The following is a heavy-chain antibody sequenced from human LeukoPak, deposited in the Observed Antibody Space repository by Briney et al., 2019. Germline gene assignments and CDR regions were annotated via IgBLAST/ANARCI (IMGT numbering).Heavy chain of an antibody. Sequence: PSETLSLTCAVYGGSFSGYYWSWIRQPPGKGLEWIGEINHSGSTNYNPSLKSRVTISVDTSKNQFSLKLSSVTAADTAVYYCARGPRGGYYYYYYYMDVWGKGTTVTISS. D-gene: IGHD3-16*01. J-gene: IGHJ6*03. CDR2: INHSGST. V-gene: IGHV4-34*01. CDR1: GGSFSGYY. CDR3: ARGPRGGYYYYYYYMDV.